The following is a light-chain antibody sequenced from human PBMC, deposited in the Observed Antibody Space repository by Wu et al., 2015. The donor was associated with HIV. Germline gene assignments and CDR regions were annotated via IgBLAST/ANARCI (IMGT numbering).Light chain of an antibody. CDR2: GDV. CDR3: QQYGSSPDT. CDR1: QNIRNNY. J-gene: IGKJ3*01. Sequence: EIVLTQSPGTLSLSPGEGATLSCRASQNIRNNYLAWYQQKPGQAPRLLFYGDVSRATGTPGRFSGSGSGTDFTLTITRLEPEDSAVYYCQQYGSSPDTFGPGTRVDI. V-gene: IGKV3-20*01.